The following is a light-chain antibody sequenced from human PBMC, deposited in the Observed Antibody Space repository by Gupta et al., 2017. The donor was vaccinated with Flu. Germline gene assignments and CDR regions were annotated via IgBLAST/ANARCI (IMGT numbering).Light chain of an antibody. J-gene: IGLJ1*01. CDR3: AAWDDSLNGHYV. Sequence: QSVLAQPPSASGTPGQRVTISCSGSNSNIGSYTVNWYQQVPETSPKLLIYGSNQRPSGVPDRFAGSKSGTSASLAISGLQSEEEADYYCAAWDDSLNGHYVFGTGTKVTVL. V-gene: IGLV1-44*01. CDR2: GSN. CDR1: NSNIGSYT.